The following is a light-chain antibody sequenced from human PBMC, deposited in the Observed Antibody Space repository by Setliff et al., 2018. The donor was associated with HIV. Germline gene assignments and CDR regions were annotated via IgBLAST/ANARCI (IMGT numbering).Light chain of an antibody. CDR3: SSYTSSNTWV. CDR1: SSDVGSYNR. V-gene: IGLV2-18*02. Sequence: SALTQPPSVSGSPGQSVTISCTGTSSDVGSYNRVSWYQQPPGTAPKLIIYEDTYRPSGVPDRFSGSKSGNTASLTISGLQAEDEGDYYCSSYTSSNTWVFGGGTKVTVL. CDR2: EDT. J-gene: IGLJ3*02.